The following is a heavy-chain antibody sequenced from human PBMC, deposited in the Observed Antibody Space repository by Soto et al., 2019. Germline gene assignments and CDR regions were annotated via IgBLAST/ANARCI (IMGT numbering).Heavy chain of an antibody. D-gene: IGHD6-13*01. CDR3: AKDFEQLATQYFDY. V-gene: IGHV3-30*18. Sequence: QVQLVESGGGVVQPGRSLRLSCAASGFTFSSYGMHWVRQAPGKGLEWVAVISYDGSNKYYADSVKGRFTISRDNSKNSRYLQMNSLRAEDTAVYYCAKDFEQLATQYFDYWGKGTLVTVSA. CDR1: GFTFSSYG. J-gene: IGHJ4*02. CDR2: ISYDGSNK.